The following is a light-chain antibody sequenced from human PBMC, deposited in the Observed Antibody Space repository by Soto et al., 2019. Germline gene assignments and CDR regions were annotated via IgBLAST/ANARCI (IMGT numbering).Light chain of an antibody. Sequence: QSVLTQPASVSGSPGQSITISCTGSSSDIGSYNRVSWYQQPPGTAPKLIIYEVNNRPSGVPDRFSGSKSGNTASLTISGLQAEDEADYYFNSITTSSTYVYGTSPNVTVL. CDR3: NSITTSSTYV. CDR2: EVN. V-gene: IGLV2-18*02. J-gene: IGLJ1*01. CDR1: SSDIGSYNR.